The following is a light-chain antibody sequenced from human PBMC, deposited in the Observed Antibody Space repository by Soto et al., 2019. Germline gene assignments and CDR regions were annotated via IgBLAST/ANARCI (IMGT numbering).Light chain of an antibody. V-gene: IGLV2-23*01. CDR1: SSDVGRYNL. CDR3: CSYAGSSTHVV. Sequence: QSALTQPASVSGSPGQSITISCTGTSSDVGRYNLVSWYQQHPGKAPKLMIYEGSKRPSGVSNRFSGSKSGNTASLTISGLQAEDEAEYYCCSYAGSSTHVVFGGGTKLTVL. J-gene: IGLJ2*01. CDR2: EGS.